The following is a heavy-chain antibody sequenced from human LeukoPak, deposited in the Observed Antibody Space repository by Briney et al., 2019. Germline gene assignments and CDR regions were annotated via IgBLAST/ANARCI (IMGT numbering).Heavy chain of an antibody. V-gene: IGHV1-69*04. CDR3: ARAGAVAGTYDAFDI. CDR2: IIPILGIA. J-gene: IGHJ3*02. Sequence: SVKVSCKASGGTFSSYAISWVRQAPGQGLEWMGRIIPILGIADYAQKFQGRVTITADKSTSTAYMELSSLRSEDTAVYYCARAGAVAGTYDAFDIWGQGTMVTVSS. CDR1: GGTFSSYA. D-gene: IGHD6-19*01.